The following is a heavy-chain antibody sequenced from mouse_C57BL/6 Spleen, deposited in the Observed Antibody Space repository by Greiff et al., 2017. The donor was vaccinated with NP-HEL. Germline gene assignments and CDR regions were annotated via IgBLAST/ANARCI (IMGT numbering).Heavy chain of an antibody. CDR2: IDPSDSET. D-gene: IGHD2-10*02. Sequence: QVQLQQSGAELVRPGSSVKLSCKASGYTFTSYWMHWVKQRPIQGLEWIGNIDPSDSETHYNQKFKDKATLTVDKSSSTAYMQLSSLTSEASAVYYWAREGYGNYGFAYWGQGTLVTVSA. V-gene: IGHV1-52*01. CDR1: GYTFTSYW. CDR3: AREGYGNYGFAY. J-gene: IGHJ3*01.